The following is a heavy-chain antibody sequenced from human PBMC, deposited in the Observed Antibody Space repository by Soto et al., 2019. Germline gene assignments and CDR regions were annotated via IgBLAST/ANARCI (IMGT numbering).Heavy chain of an antibody. J-gene: IGHJ5*02. V-gene: IGHV4-31*03. Sequence: SETLSLPCTVSDGSIRSVGYYWSWIRQHPGKGLEWIGYIYYSGSTYYNPSLKSRVTISVDTSKNQFSLKLSSVTAADTAVYYCARDSAANWFDPWGQGTLVTVSS. CDR3: ARDSAANWFDP. CDR2: IYYSGST. CDR1: DGSIRSVGYY. D-gene: IGHD2-15*01.